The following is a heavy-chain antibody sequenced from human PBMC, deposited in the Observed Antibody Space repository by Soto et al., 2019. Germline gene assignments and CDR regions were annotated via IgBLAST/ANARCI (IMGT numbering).Heavy chain of an antibody. CDR2: ISYDGSNK. V-gene: IGHV3-30-3*01. J-gene: IGHJ4*02. D-gene: IGHD6-19*01. Sequence: QVQLVESGGGVVQPGRSLRLSCAASGFTFSSYAMHWVRQAPGKGLEWVAVISYDGSNKYYADSVKGRFTISRDNSKTLYLQMNSLRAEDTAVYYCVRDTSPYSSGWHNRHSDYWGQGTLVTVSS. CDR3: VRDTSPYSSGWHNRHSDY. CDR1: GFTFSSYA.